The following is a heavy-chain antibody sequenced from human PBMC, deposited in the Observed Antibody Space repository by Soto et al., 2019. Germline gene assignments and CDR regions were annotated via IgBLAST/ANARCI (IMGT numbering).Heavy chain of an antibody. CDR3: AREGRMGSGNQIGMDV. V-gene: IGHV1-46*01. CDR1: GYTFTSYY. CDR2: INPSGGST. J-gene: IGHJ6*02. D-gene: IGHD3-10*01. Sequence: ASVKVSCKASGYTFTSYYMHWVRRAPGQGLEWMGIINPSGGSTSYAQKFQGRVTMTRDTSTSTVYMELSSLRSEDTAVYYCAREGRMGSGNQIGMDVWGQGTTVTVSS.